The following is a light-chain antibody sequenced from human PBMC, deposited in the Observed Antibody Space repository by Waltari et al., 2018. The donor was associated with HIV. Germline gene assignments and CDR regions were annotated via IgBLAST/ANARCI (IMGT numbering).Light chain of an antibody. Sequence: SYELTQPPSVSVSPGQTASIPCSGDKLGDKYVCWYQQKPGQSPVVVIYQDNKRPSGIPERFSGSNSGNTATLTISGTQAMDEADYYCQAWDSSTAVFGGGTKLTVL. CDR3: QAWDSSTAV. V-gene: IGLV3-1*01. CDR1: KLGDKY. CDR2: QDN. J-gene: IGLJ2*01.